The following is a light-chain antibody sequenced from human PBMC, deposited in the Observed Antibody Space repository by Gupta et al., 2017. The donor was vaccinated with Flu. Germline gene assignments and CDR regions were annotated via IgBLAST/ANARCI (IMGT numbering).Light chain of an antibody. CDR3: QSADNSGTDLVV. V-gene: IGLV3-25*02. Sequence: SYELTQPPSVSVSPGQTARITCSGDALPKQYAYWYQQKPGQAPVLVIYKDSERHSGSPERFSGSSSGTTGTVTISGVQAEEEAGYYCQSADNSGTDLVVFGGGTKLTVL. CDR1: ALPKQY. J-gene: IGLJ2*01. CDR2: KDS.